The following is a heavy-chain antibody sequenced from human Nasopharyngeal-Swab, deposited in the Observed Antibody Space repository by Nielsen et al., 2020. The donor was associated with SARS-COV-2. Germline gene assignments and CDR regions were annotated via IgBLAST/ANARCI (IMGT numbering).Heavy chain of an antibody. V-gene: IGHV1-8*01. CDR2: MNPNSGNT. CDR1: GYTFTSYD. J-gene: IGHJ4*02. Sequence: ASVKVSCKASGYTFTSYDINWVRQATGQGLEWMGWMNPNSGNTGFAQKFQGRVTMTRNTSISTAYMELSSLRSEDTAVYYCAPYYYDSSGYLVVDYWGQGTLVTVSS. D-gene: IGHD3-22*01. CDR3: APYYYDSSGYLVVDY.